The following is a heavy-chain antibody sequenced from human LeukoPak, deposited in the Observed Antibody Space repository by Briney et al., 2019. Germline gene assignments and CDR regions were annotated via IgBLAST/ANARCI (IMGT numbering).Heavy chain of an antibody. CDR2: IYYSGST. D-gene: IGHD3-10*01. CDR1: GGSISSSSYY. V-gene: IGHV4-39*02. J-gene: IGHJ3*02. CDR3: AREAGYYGSGSYSGAFDI. Sequence: SETLSLTCTVSGGSISSSSYYWGWIRQPPGKGLEWIGSIYYSGSTDYNPSLKSRVTKSVDTSKNQFSLKLSSVTAADTAVYYCAREAGYYGSGSYSGAFDIWGQGTMVTVSS.